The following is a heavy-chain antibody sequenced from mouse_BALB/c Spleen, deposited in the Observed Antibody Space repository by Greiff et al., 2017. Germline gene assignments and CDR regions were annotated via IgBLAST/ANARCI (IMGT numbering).Heavy chain of an antibody. CDR3: ARNYYGSSYWYFDV. J-gene: IGHJ1*01. V-gene: IGHV2-4-1*01. CDR2: IWSGGST. CDR1: GFSLTSYG. Sequence: QVQLQQSGPGLVQPSQSLSITCTVSGFSLTSYGVHWVRQSPGKGLEWLGVIWSGGSTDYNAAFISRLSISKDNSKSQVFFKMNSLQADDTAIYYCARNYYGSSYWYFDVWGAGTTVTVSP. D-gene: IGHD1-1*01.